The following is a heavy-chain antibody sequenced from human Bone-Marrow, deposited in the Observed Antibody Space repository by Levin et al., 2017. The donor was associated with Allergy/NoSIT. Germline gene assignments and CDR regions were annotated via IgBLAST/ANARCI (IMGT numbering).Heavy chain of an antibody. J-gene: IGHJ4*02. D-gene: IGHD4/OR15-4a*01. V-gene: IGHV4-34*01. CDR1: GGSFRDSH. CDR2: IYHNGDT. CDR3: AGALSKFDF. Sequence: SQTLSLPCAVHGGSFRDSHWSWIRQPPGKGLEWIGEIYHNGDTDYNPSLKSRVNILVDTSKAQFSLRLASVTAADTAVYFCAGALSKFDFWSQGTLVTVSS.